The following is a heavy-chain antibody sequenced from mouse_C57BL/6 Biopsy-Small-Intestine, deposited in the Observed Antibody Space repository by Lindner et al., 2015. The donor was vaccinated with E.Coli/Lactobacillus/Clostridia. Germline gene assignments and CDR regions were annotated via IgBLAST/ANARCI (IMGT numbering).Heavy chain of an antibody. CDR2: IYPGNGDT. Sequence: QESGPELVKPGASVKISCKASGYVFSSSWMNWVKERPGKGLEWIGRIYPGNGDTNYNGKFKGKATLAADKSSNTAYMQLSSLTSEDSAVYFCARLYYFDYWGQGTTLTVSS. V-gene: IGHV1-82*01. CDR1: GYVFSSSW. J-gene: IGHJ2*01. CDR3: ARLYYFDY.